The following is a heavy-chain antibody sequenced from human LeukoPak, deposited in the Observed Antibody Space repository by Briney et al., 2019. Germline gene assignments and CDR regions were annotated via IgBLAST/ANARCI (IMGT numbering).Heavy chain of an antibody. CDR1: GYKFTGYY. CDR2: INPNSGDS. Sequence: GASVKLSCKASGYKFTGYYMHWVRQAPGKGLEWISSINPNSGDSHYAQKVQGRVTITRDTSINTAYMQLSRLRADDTAMYYLARKIGGILVFDYWGQRTLVTVSS. V-gene: IGHV1-2*02. D-gene: IGHD5-18*01. J-gene: IGHJ4*02. CDR3: ARKIGGILVFDY.